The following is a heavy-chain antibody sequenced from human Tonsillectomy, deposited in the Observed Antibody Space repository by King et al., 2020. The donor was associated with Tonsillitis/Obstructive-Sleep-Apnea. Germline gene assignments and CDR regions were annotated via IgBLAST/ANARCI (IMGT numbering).Heavy chain of an antibody. Sequence: VQLVESGGGVVQPGRSLRLSCVASGFTFSSYAMDWVRQAPGKGLEWVAIISYDGTNKYYADSVKGRLTISRDNSKNTLYLQMNSLRAEDTSVYYCARGGYCTSDSCSHLRWSDPWGQGTQVTVSS. CDR2: ISYDGTNK. CDR1: GFTFSSYA. D-gene: IGHD2-2*01. V-gene: IGHV3-30*01. CDR3: ARGGYCTSDSCSHLRWSDP. J-gene: IGHJ5*02.